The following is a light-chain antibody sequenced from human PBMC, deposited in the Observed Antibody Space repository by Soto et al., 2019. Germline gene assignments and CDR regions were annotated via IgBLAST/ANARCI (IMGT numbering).Light chain of an antibody. CDR2: EVS. CDR1: SSDVGDYNY. Sequence: QSALTQPASVSGSTGQSITISCTGTSSDVGDYNYVSWYQQHPGKAPKLMIYEVSNRPSGVSNRFSGSKSGNTASLTISGLQGQDGADYYCSSYTSSNTWVFCGGTKLTVL. CDR3: SSYTSSNTWV. V-gene: IGLV2-14*01. J-gene: IGLJ3*02.